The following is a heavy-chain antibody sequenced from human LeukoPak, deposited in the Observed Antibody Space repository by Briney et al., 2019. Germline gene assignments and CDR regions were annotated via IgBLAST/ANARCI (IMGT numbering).Heavy chain of an antibody. CDR3: ARSPDYYYMDV. V-gene: IGHV4-34*01. CDR2: INHSGST. CDR1: GGSFSGYY. Sequence: PSETLSLTCAVYGGSFSGYYWSWIRQPPGKGLEWIGEINHSGSTNYNLSLKSRVTISIDTSKNQFSLKLSSVTAADTAVYYCARSPDYYYMDVWGKGTTVTISS. D-gene: IGHD1-14*01. J-gene: IGHJ6*03.